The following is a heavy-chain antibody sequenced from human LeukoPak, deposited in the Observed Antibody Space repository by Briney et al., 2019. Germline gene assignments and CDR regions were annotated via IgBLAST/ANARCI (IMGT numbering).Heavy chain of an antibody. Sequence: ASVKLSCKASGYTFTSYTMHWVRHAPGQRLEWMGWINAGNDNTKYSQKYQGRVTITRDTFASTAYMEMSSLRSEDKGVYYCERETYDCVWGSYSEWYFDYWGQGTLVTVSS. V-gene: IGHV1-3*01. J-gene: IGHJ4*02. CDR3: ERETYDCVWGSYSEWYFDY. CDR1: GYTFTSYT. CDR2: INAGNDNT. D-gene: IGHD3-16*01.